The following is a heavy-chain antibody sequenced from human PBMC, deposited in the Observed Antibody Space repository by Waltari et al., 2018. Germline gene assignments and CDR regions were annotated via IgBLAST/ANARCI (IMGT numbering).Heavy chain of an antibody. Sequence: QVQLVQSGAEVKKPGASVKVSCKASGYTFTGYYMHWVRQAPGQGLEWMGRINPNSGGTNYAQKFQGRVTMTRDTSISTAYMELSRLRSDDTAVYYCARVPLLPYYYDSSKEPRGDAFDIWGQGTMVTVSS. CDR3: ARVPLLPYYYDSSKEPRGDAFDI. D-gene: IGHD3-22*01. J-gene: IGHJ3*02. V-gene: IGHV1-2*06. CDR2: INPNSGGT. CDR1: GYTFTGYY.